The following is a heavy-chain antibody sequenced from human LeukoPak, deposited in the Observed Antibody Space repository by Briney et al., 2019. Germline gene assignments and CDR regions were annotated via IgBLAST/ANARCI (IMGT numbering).Heavy chain of an antibody. CDR2: IYYSGST. D-gene: IGHD3-22*01. Sequence: SETLSLTCTVSGGSISSSSYYWGWIRQPPGKGLEWIGSIYYSGSTYYNPSLKSRVTISVDTSKNQFSLKLSSVTAADTAVYYCARDLGEYYYDSSGSSSFGYWGQGTLVTVSS. CDR1: GGSISSSSYY. J-gene: IGHJ4*02. V-gene: IGHV4-39*07. CDR3: ARDLGEYYYDSSGSSSFGY.